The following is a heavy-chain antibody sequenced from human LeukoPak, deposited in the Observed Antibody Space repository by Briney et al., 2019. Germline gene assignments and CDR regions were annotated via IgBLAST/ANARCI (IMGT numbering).Heavy chain of an antibody. J-gene: IGHJ4*02. V-gene: IGHV4-59*01. D-gene: IGHD3-9*01. CDR1: GGSISSYY. CDR2: IYYSGST. Sequence: PSETLSHTCTVSGGSISSYYWSWLRQPPGKGLEWIGYIYYSGSTNYNPSLKSRVTISVDTSKNQFSLKLSSVTAADTAVYYCARTPLRYFDGYYFDYWGQGTLVTVSS. CDR3: ARTPLRYFDGYYFDY.